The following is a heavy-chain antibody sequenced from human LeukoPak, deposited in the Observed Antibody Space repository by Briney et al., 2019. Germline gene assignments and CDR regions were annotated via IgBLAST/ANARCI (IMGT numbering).Heavy chain of an antibody. CDR3: ATVAAFGGVSAMYYIDY. CDR2: FDPVDGVA. J-gene: IGHJ4*02. V-gene: IGHV1-69*10. Sequence: ASVKVSCKASGGTFSSYAISWVRQAPGQGLEWMGGFDPVDGVAIYAQKFQGRVTITEDTSTGTAYMELSSLRSEDTALYYCATVAAFGGVSAMYYIDYWGQGTLVTVSS. CDR1: GGTFSSYA. D-gene: IGHD3-16*01.